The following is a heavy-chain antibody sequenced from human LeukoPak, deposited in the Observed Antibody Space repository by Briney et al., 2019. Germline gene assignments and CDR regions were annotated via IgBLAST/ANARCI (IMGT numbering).Heavy chain of an antibody. Sequence: PGGSLRLSCAASGFTFSSYSMNWVRQAPGKGLEWVSFISSSSSYIYYADSVKGRFTISGDNAKNSLYLQMNSLRAEDTVVYYCARGEYGSGSYHIDYWGQGTLVTVSS. CDR1: GFTFSSYS. V-gene: IGHV3-21*01. J-gene: IGHJ4*02. D-gene: IGHD3-10*01. CDR2: ISSSSSYI. CDR3: ARGEYGSGSYHIDY.